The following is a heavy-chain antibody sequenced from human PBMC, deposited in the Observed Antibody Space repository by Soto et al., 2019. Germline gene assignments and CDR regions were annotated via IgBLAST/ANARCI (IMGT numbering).Heavy chain of an antibody. CDR2: IIPIFGTA. CDR3: ARTAYCGGDCYYKWFDP. V-gene: IGHV1-69*06. CDR1: GGTFSSYA. D-gene: IGHD2-21*02. J-gene: IGHJ5*02. Sequence: SVKVSCKASGGTFSSYAISGVRQAPGQGLEWMGGIIPIFGTANYAQKFQGRVTITADKSTSTAYMELSSLRSEDTAVYYCARTAYCGGDCYYKWFDPWGEGTLVAVSS.